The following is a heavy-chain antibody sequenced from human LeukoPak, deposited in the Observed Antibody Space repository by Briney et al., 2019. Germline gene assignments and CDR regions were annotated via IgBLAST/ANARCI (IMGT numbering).Heavy chain of an antibody. J-gene: IGHJ4*02. Sequence: PSETLSLTCTVSGGSISSYYWSWIRQPPGKGLEWIGYIYYSGSTNYNPSLKSRVTISVDTSKNQFSLKLSSVTAADTAVYYCARADLGYWGQGTLVTVSS. V-gene: IGHV4-59*01. CDR1: GGSISSYY. CDR2: IYYSGST. CDR3: ARADLGY.